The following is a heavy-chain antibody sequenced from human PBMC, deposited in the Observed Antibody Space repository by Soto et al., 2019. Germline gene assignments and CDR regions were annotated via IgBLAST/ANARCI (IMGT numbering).Heavy chain of an antibody. J-gene: IGHJ5*02. CDR2: IYHSGST. V-gene: IGHV4-30-2*01. CDR3: ARGRRSSSWYGFSWFDP. Sequence: SETLSLTCAVSGGSISSGGYSWSWIRQPPGKGLEWIGYIYHSGSTYYNPSLKSRVTISVDRSKNQFSLKLSSVTAADTAVYYCARGRRSSSWYGFSWFDPWGQGTLVTV. D-gene: IGHD6-13*01. CDR1: GGSISSGGYS.